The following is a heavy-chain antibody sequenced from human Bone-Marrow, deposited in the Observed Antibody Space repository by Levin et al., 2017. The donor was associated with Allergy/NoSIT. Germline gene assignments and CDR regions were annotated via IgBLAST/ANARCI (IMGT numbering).Heavy chain of an antibody. V-gene: IGHV3-33*01. Sequence: GGSLRLSCAASGFTFSSYGMHWVRRAPGKGLEWVAVIYYDGNNKYYADSVKGRFTISRDNSKSTLSLQMTSLRVEDTAVYYCARDFGGGWNNCFDFWGQGTLLTVSS. CDR1: GFTFSSYG. D-gene: IGHD1/OR15-1a*01. CDR3: ARDFGGGWNNCFDF. CDR2: IYYDGNNK. J-gene: IGHJ4*02.